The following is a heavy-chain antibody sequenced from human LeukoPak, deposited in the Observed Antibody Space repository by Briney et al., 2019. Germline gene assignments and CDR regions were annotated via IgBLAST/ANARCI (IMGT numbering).Heavy chain of an antibody. CDR2: ISSSSTYI. CDR1: GFTFSSYF. J-gene: IGHJ4*02. CDR3: ARRATTERGHSYGLDF. Sequence: GGSLRLSCAASGFTFSSYFMNWVRQAPGKGLEWVSSISSSSTYIYYADSVKGRFTDSRDNAKNSLYLQMNSLRAEDTAVYYCARRATTERGHSYGLDFWGQGTLVTVSS. D-gene: IGHD5-18*01. V-gene: IGHV3-21*01.